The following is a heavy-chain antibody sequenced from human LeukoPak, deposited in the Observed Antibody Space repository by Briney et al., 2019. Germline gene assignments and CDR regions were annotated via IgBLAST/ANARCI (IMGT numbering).Heavy chain of an antibody. CDR2: INPNTGGT. V-gene: IGHV1-2*06. CDR1: GYTFTDHF. Sequence: ASVKVSCKASGYTFTDHFIQWVRQAPGQGPEWMGRINPNTGGTNYAQKFQGRVTFTIDTSTNTAYMELSRLRPDDTAVYYCARDGFQGMILYVVYYMDVWGKGTTVTVSS. J-gene: IGHJ6*03. D-gene: IGHD2-21*01. CDR3: ARDGFQGMILYVVYYMDV.